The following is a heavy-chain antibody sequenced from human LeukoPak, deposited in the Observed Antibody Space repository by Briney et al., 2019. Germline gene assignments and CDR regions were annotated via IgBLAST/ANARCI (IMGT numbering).Heavy chain of an antibody. J-gene: IGHJ5*02. CDR2: INPNSGGT. V-gene: IGHV1-2*02. Sequence: ASVKVSCKASGYTFTGYYMHWVRQAPGQGLEWMGWINPNSGGTNYAQKFQGRVTMTRDTSISTAYMELSRLRSDDTAVYYCARAEGVRGVPLGLDPWGQGTLVTVSS. CDR1: GYTFTGYY. CDR3: ARAEGVRGVPLGLDP. D-gene: IGHD3-10*01.